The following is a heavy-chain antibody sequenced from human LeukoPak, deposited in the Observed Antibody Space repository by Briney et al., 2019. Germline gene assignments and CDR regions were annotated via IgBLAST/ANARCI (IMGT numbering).Heavy chain of an antibody. CDR3: AKGGYSSGWRNYFDY. V-gene: IGHV3-23*01. Sequence: GGSLRLSCETSGFTFSNYAMSWVRQAPGSGLEWVSGISYGDGGTYYADSVKGRFTISRDNSKDTLYLQMNSLRAEDTAVYYCAKGGYSSGWRNYFDYWGQGTLVTVSS. J-gene: IGHJ4*02. D-gene: IGHD6-19*01. CDR1: GFTFSNYA. CDR2: ISYGDGGT.